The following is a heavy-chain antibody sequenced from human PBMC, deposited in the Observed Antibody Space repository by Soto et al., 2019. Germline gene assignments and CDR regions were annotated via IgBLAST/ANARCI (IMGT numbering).Heavy chain of an antibody. V-gene: IGHV4-59*08. Sequence: SETLSLTCSVSGASISSNYWSWIRQPPGKGLEWIGYVYYSGRPNYNPSLKSRVTISVDTSKNQFSLKLSSVTAADTAVYYCARLVYYDILTGYSLGAFDIWGQGTMVTVSS. CDR2: VYYSGRP. D-gene: IGHD3-9*01. J-gene: IGHJ3*02. CDR3: ARLVYYDILTGYSLGAFDI. CDR1: GASISSNY.